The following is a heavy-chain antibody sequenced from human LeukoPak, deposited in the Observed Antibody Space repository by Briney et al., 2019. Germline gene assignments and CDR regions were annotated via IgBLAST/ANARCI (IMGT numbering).Heavy chain of an antibody. CDR3: ARAGYGDSDFDY. Sequence: SETLSHTCTVSGGSISSGSYYWSWIRQPAGKGLEWIGRIYTSGGTNYNPSLKSRVTISVDTSKNQFSLKLNSVTAADTAVYYCARAGYGDSDFDYWGQGTLVTVSS. CDR1: GGSISSGSYY. J-gene: IGHJ4*02. CDR2: IYTSGGT. V-gene: IGHV4-61*02. D-gene: IGHD4-17*01.